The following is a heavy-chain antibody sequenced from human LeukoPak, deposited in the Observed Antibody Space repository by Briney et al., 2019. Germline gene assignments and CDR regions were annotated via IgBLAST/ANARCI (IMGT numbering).Heavy chain of an antibody. CDR2: IYYSGST. CDR3: ARYSDYYDSSGYPHLDY. V-gene: IGHV4-30-4*08. CDR1: GGSISSGDYY. D-gene: IGHD3-22*01. J-gene: IGHJ4*02. Sequence: SRTLSLTCTVSGGSISSGDYYWSWIRQPPGKGLEWIGYIYYSGSTYYNPSLKSRVTISLDTSKNQFSLKLSSVTAADTAVYYCARYSDYYDSSGYPHLDYWGQGTLVTVSS.